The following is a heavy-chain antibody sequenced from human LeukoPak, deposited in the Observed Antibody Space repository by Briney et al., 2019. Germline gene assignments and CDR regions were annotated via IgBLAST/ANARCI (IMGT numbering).Heavy chain of an antibody. Sequence: GGSLRLSCAASGFTFSDYYMSWIRQAPGKGLEWVSCISSSGSIIYYTDSVKGRFTISRDNAKNSLFLQLNSLRVEDTAVYYCARGRGSSYGDPFDYWGQGTLVTVSS. CDR2: ISSSGSII. CDR1: GFTFSDYY. D-gene: IGHD5-18*01. J-gene: IGHJ4*02. V-gene: IGHV3-11*04. CDR3: ARGRGSSYGDPFDY.